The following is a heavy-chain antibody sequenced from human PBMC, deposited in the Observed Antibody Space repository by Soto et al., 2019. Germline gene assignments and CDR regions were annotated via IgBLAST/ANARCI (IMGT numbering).Heavy chain of an antibody. CDR3: AKSRDSVLMVYTPLDCYYGMDV. CDR1: GFTFSSYG. Sequence: QVQLVESGGGVVQPGRSLRLSCAASGFTFSSYGMHWVRQAPGKGLEWVAVISYDGSNKYYADSVKGRYTISRENSKNTLYLQMNRLSAEDTAVYYCAKSRDSVLMVYTPLDCYYGMDVWGQGTTVTVSS. V-gene: IGHV3-30*18. J-gene: IGHJ6*02. D-gene: IGHD2-8*01. CDR2: ISYDGSNK.